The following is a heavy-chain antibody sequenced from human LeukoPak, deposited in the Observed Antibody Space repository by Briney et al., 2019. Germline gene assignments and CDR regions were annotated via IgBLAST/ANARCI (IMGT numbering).Heavy chain of an antibody. Sequence: GGSLRLSCAASGFTFSNYGMHWVRQAPGKGLEWVAVISYDGSNKYYADSVKGRFTISRDNSKNTLYLQMNSLRAEDTAVYYCAKDLDGSSWYNWGQGTLVTVSS. V-gene: IGHV3-30*18. CDR3: AKDLDGSSWYN. CDR1: GFTFSNYG. D-gene: IGHD6-13*01. J-gene: IGHJ4*02. CDR2: ISYDGSNK.